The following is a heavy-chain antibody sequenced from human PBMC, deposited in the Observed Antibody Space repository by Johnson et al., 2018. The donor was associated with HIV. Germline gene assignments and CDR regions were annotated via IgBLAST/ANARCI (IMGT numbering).Heavy chain of an antibody. CDR1: GFTVSSNY. D-gene: IGHD6-6*01. Sequence: VQLVESGGGLIQPGGSLRLSCAASGFTVSSNYMSWVRQAPGKGLEWVSVIYSDGSTYDADSVKGRFPISRDNSKNTLYLQMHSLRAEDTAVYYCARDRGIAARPFRYAFDIWGQGTMVTVSS. CDR2: IYSDGST. CDR3: ARDRGIAARPFRYAFDI. V-gene: IGHV3-66*03. J-gene: IGHJ3*02.